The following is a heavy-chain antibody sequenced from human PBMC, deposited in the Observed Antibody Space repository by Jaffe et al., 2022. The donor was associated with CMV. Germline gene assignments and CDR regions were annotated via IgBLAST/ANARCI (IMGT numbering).Heavy chain of an antibody. D-gene: IGHD2-15*01. CDR1: GGSISSYY. CDR2: IYYSGST. J-gene: IGHJ4*02. Sequence: QVQLQESGPGLVKPSETLSLTCTVSGGSISSYYWSWIRQPPGKGLEWIGYIYYSGSTNYNPSLKSRVTISVDTSKNQFSLKLSSVTAADTAVYYCARHAPLQSGVSVVASPLDYWGQGTLVTVSS. CDR3: ARHAPLQSGVSVVASPLDY. V-gene: IGHV4-59*08.